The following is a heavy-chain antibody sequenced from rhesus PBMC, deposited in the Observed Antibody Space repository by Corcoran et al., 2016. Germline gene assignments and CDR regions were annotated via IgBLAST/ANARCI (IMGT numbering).Heavy chain of an antibody. CDR3: ARFPAALYVNVDY. J-gene: IGHJ4*01. CDR2: IYGNSGST. Sequence: QVQLQESGPGLVKPSETLSLTCAVSGGSISDSYYWNWIRQPPGKGLGWIGNIYGNSGSTSSNPSLKSRVTISRDTSKNQFSLKLSSVTAADTAVYYCARFPAALYVNVDYWGQRVLVTVSS. D-gene: IGHD1-1*01. CDR1: GGSISDSYY. V-gene: IGHV4S9*01.